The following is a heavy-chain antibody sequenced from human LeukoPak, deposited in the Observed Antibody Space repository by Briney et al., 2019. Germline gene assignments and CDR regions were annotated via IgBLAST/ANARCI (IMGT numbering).Heavy chain of an antibody. CDR3: TRELAGTTVED. D-gene: IGHD1-1*01. CDR1: GYSISSDYY. J-gene: IGHJ4*02. Sequence: SETLSLTCTVSGYSISSDYYWGWIRQTPGKGLEWIGSVYHSGTTYHNPSLKSRVTMSVDTSKNQFSPTLTSVTAADTALYYCTRELAGTTVEDWGQGTLVTVSS. CDR2: VYHSGTT. V-gene: IGHV4-38-2*02.